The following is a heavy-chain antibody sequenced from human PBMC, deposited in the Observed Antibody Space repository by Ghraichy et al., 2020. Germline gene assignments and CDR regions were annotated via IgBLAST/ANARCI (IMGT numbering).Heavy chain of an antibody. CDR3: ARGGVGTDY. Sequence: GESLNISCAVSGFTFSNYGMNWVRQAPGKGLEWVSFIDSSGNYINYADSVKGRFTISRDNAKKSLYLQMNSLRTEDTAIYYCARGGVGTDYWGQGTLVTVSS. CDR1: GFTFSNYG. CDR2: IDSSGNYI. J-gene: IGHJ4*02. D-gene: IGHD2-8*02. V-gene: IGHV3-21*01.